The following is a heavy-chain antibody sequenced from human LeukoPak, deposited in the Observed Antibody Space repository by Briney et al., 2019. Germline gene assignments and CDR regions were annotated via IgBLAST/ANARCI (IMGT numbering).Heavy chain of an antibody. CDR2: INAGNGNT. D-gene: IGHD3-9*01. J-gene: IGHJ4*02. CDR3: ARDQGILRYFLF. V-gene: IGHV1-3*01. CDR1: GYTFTSYA. Sequence: ASVTVSCKASGYTFTSYAMHWVRQAPGQRLEWMGWINAGNGNTKYSQKFQGRVTITRDTSASTAYMELSSLRSEDTAVYYCARDQGILRYFLFWGQGTLVTVSS.